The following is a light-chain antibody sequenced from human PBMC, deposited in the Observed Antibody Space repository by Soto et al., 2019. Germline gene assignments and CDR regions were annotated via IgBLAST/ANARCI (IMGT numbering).Light chain of an antibody. CDR1: QSVSTS. V-gene: IGKV3-11*01. CDR3: QQRSNWPGT. J-gene: IGKJ1*01. CDR2: DAS. Sequence: EIVLTQSPATLSLSPGERATLSCRASQSVSTSLAWYQQKPGQAPRLLIYDASNRATGIPARFSGSGSGTDFRLTVSSLEPEDFALYYCQQRSNWPGTFGQGTKVEIK.